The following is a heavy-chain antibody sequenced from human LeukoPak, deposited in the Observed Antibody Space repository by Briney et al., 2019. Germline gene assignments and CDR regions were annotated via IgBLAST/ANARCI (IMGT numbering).Heavy chain of an antibody. Sequence: GGSLRLSCVGSGFTFSRYWMSWVRQAPGKGLEYVALIKQGGSEIYHMDSVKGRITISRDDAKNSLYLQMNSLRVEDTAVYYCARDREFESGSEGDYWGQGTLVTVSS. CDR3: ARDREFESGSEGDY. D-gene: IGHD3-10*01. CDR1: GFTFSRYW. J-gene: IGHJ4*02. CDR2: IKQGGSEI. V-gene: IGHV3-7*01.